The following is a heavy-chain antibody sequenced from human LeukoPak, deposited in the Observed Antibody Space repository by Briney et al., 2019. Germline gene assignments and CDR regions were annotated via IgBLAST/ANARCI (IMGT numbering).Heavy chain of an antibody. CDR1: GYTFTSYD. J-gene: IGHJ6*02. CDR2: MNPNSGGT. CDR3: AREKVRQSGMDV. D-gene: IGHD2-2*01. V-gene: IGHV1-2*02. Sequence: ASVKVSCKASGYTFTSYDINWVRQATGQGLEWMGWMNPNSGGTNYAQKFQGRVTMTRDTSISTAYMELSRLRSDDTAVYYCAREKVRQSGMDVWGQGTTVTVS.